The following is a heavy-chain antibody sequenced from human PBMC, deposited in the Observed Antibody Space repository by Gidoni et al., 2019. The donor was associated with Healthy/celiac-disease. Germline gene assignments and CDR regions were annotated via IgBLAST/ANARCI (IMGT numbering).Heavy chain of an antibody. J-gene: IGHJ4*02. CDR3: ARSSMVRGVLSRFDY. V-gene: IGHV2-70*15. D-gene: IGHD3-10*01. Sequence: QVTLRASGPALVKPTQPLTLTCTFSGFSLSTSGMCVSWIRQPPGKALEWLARIDWDDDKYYSTSLKTRLTISKDTSKNQVVLTMTNMDPVDTATYYCARSSMVRGVLSRFDYWGQGTLVTVSS. CDR2: IDWDDDK. CDR1: GFSLSTSGMC.